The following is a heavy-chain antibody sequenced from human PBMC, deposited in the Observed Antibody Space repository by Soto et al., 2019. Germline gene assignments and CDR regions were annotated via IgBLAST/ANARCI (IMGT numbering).Heavy chain of an antibody. J-gene: IGHJ4*02. CDR2: ISGGGKNT. CDR3: AKYEGGVSGTVDC. CDR1: GFTFSSCA. D-gene: IGHD1-26*01. V-gene: IGHV3-23*01. Sequence: RGSLRLSCAASGFTFSSCAMSWVRRAPGKGLEWVSGISGGGKNTYYADSVKGRVAISRDNSKNILYLQMNSLRVEDTAVYYCAKYEGGVSGTVDCWGQGIHVTVSS.